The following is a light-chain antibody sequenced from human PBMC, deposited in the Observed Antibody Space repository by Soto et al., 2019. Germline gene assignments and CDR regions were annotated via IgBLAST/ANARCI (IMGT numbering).Light chain of an antibody. CDR2: GAS. V-gene: IGKV3-20*01. J-gene: IGKJ1*01. CDR1: QTVTSNY. CDR3: QKYAGSPST. Sequence: EIVLTQSPGTLSLSPGERATLSCRASQTVTSNYLAWYQRKPGQAPRLLIYGASSRATDIPDRFSGSGSGTDFTLTLARLEPEDFAVYFCQKYAGSPSTFGQGTKVEIK.